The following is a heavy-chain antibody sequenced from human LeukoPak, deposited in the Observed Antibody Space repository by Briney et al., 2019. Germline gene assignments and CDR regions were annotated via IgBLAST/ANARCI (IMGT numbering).Heavy chain of an antibody. J-gene: IGHJ4*02. CDR2: IYYSKNT. D-gene: IGHD5-18*01. V-gene: IGHV4-39*01. CDR3: VSPRGFSYGYFDY. CDR1: GGSISSSSAY. Sequence: SEPLSLTCTVSGGSISSSSAYWGWIRQPPGKGLEWIVSIYYSKNTYYNPSLKSRVTISADTSKNQFSLTLGSVSATDTAVYYCVSPRGFSYGYFDYWGQGTLVTVSS.